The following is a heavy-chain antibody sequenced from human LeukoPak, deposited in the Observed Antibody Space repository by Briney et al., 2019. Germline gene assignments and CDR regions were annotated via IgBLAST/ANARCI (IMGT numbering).Heavy chain of an antibody. CDR3: ARELASNIRSFDM. Sequence: ASVKVSCKASGYTFTNYGISWVRQAPGQGLEWMGWISAYNGNTNYAQKFPGRVTMTTDTSTSTAYMELRSLRSDDTAVYYCARELASNIRSFDMWGQGTMVTVSS. J-gene: IGHJ3*02. D-gene: IGHD2/OR15-2a*01. CDR1: GYTFTNYG. V-gene: IGHV1-18*01. CDR2: ISAYNGNT.